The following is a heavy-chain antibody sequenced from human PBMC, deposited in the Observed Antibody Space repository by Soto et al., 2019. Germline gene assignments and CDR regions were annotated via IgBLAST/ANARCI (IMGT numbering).Heavy chain of an antibody. Sequence: SECLSLSCTVSGGSMRISSYSWAWISKPPGKGLEWIGSIYYSGSTYYNPSLKSRVTISVDTSKNQFSLKLSSVTAADTAVYYCARDSVRFLEWLSYHFDYWGQGTLVTVSS. CDR2: IYYSGST. D-gene: IGHD3-3*01. V-gene: IGHV4-39*02. CDR3: ARDSVRFLEWLSYHFDY. CDR1: GGSMRISSYS. J-gene: IGHJ4*02.